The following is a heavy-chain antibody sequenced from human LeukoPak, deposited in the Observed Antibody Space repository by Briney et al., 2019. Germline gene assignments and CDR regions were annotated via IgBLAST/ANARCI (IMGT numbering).Heavy chain of an antibody. Sequence: SETLSLTCTVSGGSISSYYWSWIRQPPGKGLEWIGYIYTSGSTNYNPSLTSRVTISVDTSKNQFSLKLSSVTAADTAVYYCAGTEGPGYCSGGSCYGSLDYWGQGTLVTVSS. CDR1: GGSISSYY. D-gene: IGHD2-15*01. V-gene: IGHV4-4*09. J-gene: IGHJ4*02. CDR2: IYTSGST. CDR3: AGTEGPGYCSGGSCYGSLDY.